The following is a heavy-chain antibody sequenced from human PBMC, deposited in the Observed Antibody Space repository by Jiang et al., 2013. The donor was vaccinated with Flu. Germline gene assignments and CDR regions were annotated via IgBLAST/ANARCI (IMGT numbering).Heavy chain of an antibody. CDR1: NSAA. D-gene: IGHD3-3*01. CDR2: TYYRSKWYN. J-gene: IGHJ4*02. CDR3: ARDLELVFDY. V-gene: IGHV6-1*01. Sequence: NSAAWNWIRQSPSRGLEWLGRTYYRSKWYNDYAVSVKSRITINPDTSKNQFSLQLNSVTPEDTAVYYCARDLELVFDYWGQGTLVTVSS.